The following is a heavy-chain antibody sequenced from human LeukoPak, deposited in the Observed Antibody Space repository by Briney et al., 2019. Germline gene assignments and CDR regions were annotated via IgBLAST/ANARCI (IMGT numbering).Heavy chain of an antibody. Sequence: SVKVSCKASGGTFSSYAISWVRQAPGQGLEWVGRIIPIFGTANYAQKFQGRVTITTDESTSTAYMELSSLRSEDTAVYYCARARLDYYDSSGCYLSWGQGTLVTVSS. J-gene: IGHJ4*02. D-gene: IGHD3-22*01. CDR3: ARARLDYYDSSGCYLS. CDR2: IIPIFGTA. V-gene: IGHV1-69*05. CDR1: GGTFSSYA.